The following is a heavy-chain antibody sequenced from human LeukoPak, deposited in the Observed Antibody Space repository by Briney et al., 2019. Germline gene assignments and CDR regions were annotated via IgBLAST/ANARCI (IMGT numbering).Heavy chain of an antibody. CDR2: ISGSGVNT. J-gene: IGHJ3*02. V-gene: IGHV3-23*01. Sequence: GGSRRLSCAASGFTFSSYAMSWVRQAPGKGLAWVSAISGSGVNTFYADSVKGRFTISRDNSKNTLYLQMSSLRAEDTAVYYCAKDLRYYDNSGYPDAFDIWGQGTMVTVSS. D-gene: IGHD3-22*01. CDR3: AKDLRYYDNSGYPDAFDI. CDR1: GFTFSSYA.